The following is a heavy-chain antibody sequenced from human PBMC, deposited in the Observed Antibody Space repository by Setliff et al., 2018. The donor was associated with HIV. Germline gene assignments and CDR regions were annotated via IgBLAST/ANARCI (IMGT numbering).Heavy chain of an antibody. CDR2: ISGSGRST. Sequence: PGGSLRLSCAASGFTFSTYAMTWVRQAPGKGLEWVSHISGSGRSTYYADSVKGRFTISRDNSKNTLYLQMNSLRAEDTAVYFCARSESSGYSLPYTRFDAWGQGALVTVSS. CDR3: ARSESSGYSLPYTRFDA. J-gene: IGHJ5*02. D-gene: IGHD3-22*01. CDR1: GFTFSTYA. V-gene: IGHV3-23*01.